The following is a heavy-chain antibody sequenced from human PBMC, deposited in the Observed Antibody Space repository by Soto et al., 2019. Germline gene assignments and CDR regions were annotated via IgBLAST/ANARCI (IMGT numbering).Heavy chain of an antibody. CDR1: GFTFSSYS. CDR2: ISSSSSYI. Sequence: EVQLVESGGGLVKPGGSLRLSCAASGFTFSSYSMNWVRQAPGKGLEWVSSISSSSSYIYYADSVKGRFTISRDNAKNSLYLQMNSLRAEDTAVYYCARQRGVTNAFDIWGQGTMVTVSS. D-gene: IGHD4-17*01. J-gene: IGHJ3*02. V-gene: IGHV3-21*01. CDR3: ARQRGVTNAFDI.